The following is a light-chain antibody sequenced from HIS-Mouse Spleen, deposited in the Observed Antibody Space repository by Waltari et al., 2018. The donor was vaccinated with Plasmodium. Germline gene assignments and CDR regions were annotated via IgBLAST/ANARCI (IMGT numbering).Light chain of an antibody. CDR1: ALPKKY. CDR3: YSTDSSGNHRV. V-gene: IGLV3-10*01. J-gene: IGLJ3*02. Sequence: SYELTQPPSVSVSPGQTARITCSGDALPKKYAYWYQQKSGQAPVLVIYRDSKRPSGIPERVSGSSSVTMATLTISGAQVEDEADYYCYSTDSSGNHRVFGGGTKLTVL. CDR2: RDS.